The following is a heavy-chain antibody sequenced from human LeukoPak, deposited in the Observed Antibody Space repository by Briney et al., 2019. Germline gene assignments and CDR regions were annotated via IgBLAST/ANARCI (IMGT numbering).Heavy chain of an antibody. CDR2: INHSGST. CDR1: GESFSAYY. D-gene: IGHD3-3*01. V-gene: IGHV4-34*01. J-gene: IGHJ3*02. CDR3: ARGGLLAHGFEI. Sequence: SETLSLTCAVYGESFSAYYWSWIRQPPGKGLEWIGEINHSGSTNYNPSLKSRVTISVDTSKNQFSLKLRSVTAADTAVYYCARGGLLAHGFEIWGQGTMVTVSS.